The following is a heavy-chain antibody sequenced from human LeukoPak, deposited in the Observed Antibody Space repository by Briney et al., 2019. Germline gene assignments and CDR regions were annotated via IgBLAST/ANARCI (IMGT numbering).Heavy chain of an antibody. CDR2: IIPIFGTA. CDR3: ARVELGYYNWFDP. J-gene: IGHJ5*02. Sequence: SVKVSCKASGGTFSSYAISWVRQAPGQGLEWMGGIIPIFGTANYAQKFQGRVTITTDESTSTAYMELSSLRSEDTAVYYCARVELGYYNWFDPWGQGTLVTVSS. D-gene: IGHD3-10*01. V-gene: IGHV1-69*05. CDR1: GGTFSSYA.